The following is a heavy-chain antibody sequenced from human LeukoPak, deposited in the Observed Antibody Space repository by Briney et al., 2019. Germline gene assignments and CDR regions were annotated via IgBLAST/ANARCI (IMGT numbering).Heavy chain of an antibody. CDR2: IYHSGST. J-gene: IGHJ3*02. V-gene: IGHV4-38-2*02. Sequence: SETLSLTCTVSGYSISSGYYWGWIRQPPGKGLEWIGSIYHSGSTYYNPSLKSRVTISVDTSKNQFSLKLSSVTAADTAVYYCARDRGGSGTPDAFDIWGQGTMVTVSS. CDR3: ARDRGGSGTPDAFDI. D-gene: IGHD3-10*01. CDR1: GYSISSGYY.